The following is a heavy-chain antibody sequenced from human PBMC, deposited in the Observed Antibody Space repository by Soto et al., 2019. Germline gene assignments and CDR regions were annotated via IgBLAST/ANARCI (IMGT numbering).Heavy chain of an antibody. Sequence: EVQLVESGGGLVQPGGSLRLSCAASGFIVSSNYMSWVRQAPGKGLEWVSDIYTSGSTYYADYVKGRFTISRDNSKNNVYLQMNGLRAEDTAVYYCARGDGALDVWGQGTLVTVS. CDR2: IYTSGST. V-gene: IGHV3-66*01. CDR3: ARGDGALDV. J-gene: IGHJ3*01. CDR1: GFIVSSNY. D-gene: IGHD3-10*01.